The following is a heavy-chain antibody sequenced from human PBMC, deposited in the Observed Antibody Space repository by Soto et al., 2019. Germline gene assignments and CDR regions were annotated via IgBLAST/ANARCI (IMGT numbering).Heavy chain of an antibody. D-gene: IGHD3-9*01. J-gene: IGHJ5*01. CDR2: IYWYDDK. CDR1: GFSLTDTGAT. V-gene: IGHV2-5*01. Sequence: QITLKESGPTLVQPTQTLTLTCTFSGFSLTDTGATVGWNRQAPGKGLEWLALIYWYDDKRYNPTLKNRRTVAKNASRHQGIPTLSNVGPVDTATYYCGHSHFDILTGPFDSWGPGTVVTVSS. CDR3: GHSHFDILTGPFDS.